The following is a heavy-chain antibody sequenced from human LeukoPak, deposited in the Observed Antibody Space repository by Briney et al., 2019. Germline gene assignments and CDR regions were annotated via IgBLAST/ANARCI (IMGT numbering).Heavy chain of an antibody. CDR2: IYYSGST. J-gene: IGHJ4*02. CDR1: GGSISSYY. CDR3: ARGLRTALPWDY. V-gene: IGHV4-59*01. D-gene: IGHD5/OR15-5a*01. Sequence: SETLSLTCSVSGGSISSYYWSWIRQPPGKGLEWIGYIYYSGSTNYNPSLKSRVTISVDTSKNQFSLKLSSVTAADTAVYYCARGLRTALPWDYWGQGTLVTVSS.